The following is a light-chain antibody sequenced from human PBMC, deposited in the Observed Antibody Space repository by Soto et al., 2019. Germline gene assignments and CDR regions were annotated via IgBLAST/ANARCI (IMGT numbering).Light chain of an antibody. CDR1: RSISTY. CDR3: QQGNNWPLT. V-gene: IGKV3-11*01. Sequence: ETVLTQSPATLSLSPGEIATLSCRASRSISTYLAWYQQKPGQAPRLLIYEALNRATGIPARLSGSGSGTDFTLTISSLETEDFAVYYCQQGNNWPLTFGGGTNVEIK. CDR2: EAL. J-gene: IGKJ4*02.